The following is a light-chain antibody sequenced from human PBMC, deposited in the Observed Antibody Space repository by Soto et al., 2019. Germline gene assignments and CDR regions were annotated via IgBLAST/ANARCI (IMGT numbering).Light chain of an antibody. V-gene: IGKV3D-11*01. CDR3: QQFSSYPLT. CDR2: DAS. Sequence: EIVLTQSPATLSLSPGERATLSCRASQGVSSYLAWYQQKPGQAPRLLIYDASNRATGIPARFSGSGPGTDFTLTISSLEPEDFAVYYCQQFSSYPLTFGGGTKVEIK. J-gene: IGKJ4*01. CDR1: QGVSSY.